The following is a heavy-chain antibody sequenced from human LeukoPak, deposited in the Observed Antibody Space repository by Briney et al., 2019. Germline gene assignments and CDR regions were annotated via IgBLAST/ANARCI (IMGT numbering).Heavy chain of an antibody. D-gene: IGHD6-19*01. J-gene: IGHJ4*02. CDR1: GFTVSSDY. CDR3: TRGGSVPATRSFDY. V-gene: IGHV3-66*01. CDR2: IYSGGTT. Sequence: GGSLRLSCSASGFTVSSDYMSWVRQAPGKGLAWLSVIYSGGTTYYADSVKGRFAISRDNSKNTVYLQMNSLRVEDTAVYYCTRGGSVPATRSFDYWGQGTLVTVSS.